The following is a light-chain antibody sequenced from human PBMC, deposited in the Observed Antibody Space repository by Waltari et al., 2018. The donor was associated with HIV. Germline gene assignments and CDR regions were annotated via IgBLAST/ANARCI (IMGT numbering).Light chain of an antibody. V-gene: IGLV2-8*01. CDR3: TSYAGSGEYV. J-gene: IGLJ1*01. CDR2: EGS. Sequence: QSALTQPPSASGSPGQSVTISCTATTSHVGGYDYVPWYQHHPGKVPRLIMYEGSKRPSGVPDRFSGFKSGNTASLTVSRLQAEDEADYYCTSYAGSGEYVFGTGTKVTVL. CDR1: TSHVGGYDY.